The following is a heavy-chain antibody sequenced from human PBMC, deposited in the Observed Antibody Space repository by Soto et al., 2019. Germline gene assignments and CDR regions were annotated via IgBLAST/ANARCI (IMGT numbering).Heavy chain of an antibody. J-gene: IGHJ3*02. CDR3: ARDFQEVQLEGDAFDI. CDR1: GVTFSSYI. CDR2: ISSSSSYI. Sequence: WGLLRLSCGAAGVTFSSYIMNRVHKAPGKGLEWVSSISSSSSYIYYADSAKGRFTISRDNAKNSLYLQMNSLRAEDTAVYYCARDFQEVQLEGDAFDIWGQGTMVTVSS. V-gene: IGHV3-21*01. D-gene: IGHD1-1*01.